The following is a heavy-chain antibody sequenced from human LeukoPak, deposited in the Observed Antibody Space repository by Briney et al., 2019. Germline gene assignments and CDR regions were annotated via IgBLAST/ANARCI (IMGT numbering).Heavy chain of an antibody. D-gene: IGHD6-19*01. V-gene: IGHV3-30*18. CDR3: AKDATGYSSGWYNY. CDR2: ISYDGSNK. CDR1: GFTFSSYG. Sequence: GGSLRLSCAASGFTFSSYGMHWVRQAPGKGLEWVAVISYDGSNKYYADSVKGRFTISRDNSKDTLYLQMDSLRAEDTAVYYCAKDATGYSSGWYNYWGQGTLVTVSS. J-gene: IGHJ4*02.